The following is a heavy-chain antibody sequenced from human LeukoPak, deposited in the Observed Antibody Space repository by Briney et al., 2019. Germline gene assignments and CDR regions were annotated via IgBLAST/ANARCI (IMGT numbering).Heavy chain of an antibody. CDR1: GYTFTSYA. V-gene: IGHV1-69*13. J-gene: IGHJ5*02. D-gene: IGHD3-3*01. CDR3: ARFYDFWSGYYPAGKANWFDP. Sequence: ASVKVSCKASGYTFTSYAISWVRQAPGQGLEWMGGIIPIFGTANYAQKFQGRVTITADESTSTAYMELSSLRSEDTAVYYCARFYDFWSGYYPAGKANWFDPWGQGTLVTVSS. CDR2: IIPIFGTA.